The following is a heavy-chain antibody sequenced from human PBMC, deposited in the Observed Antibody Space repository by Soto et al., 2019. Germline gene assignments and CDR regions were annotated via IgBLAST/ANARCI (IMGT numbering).Heavy chain of an antibody. D-gene: IGHD3-22*01. CDR2: SRNKANSYTT. V-gene: IGHV3-72*01. J-gene: IGHJ4*02. Sequence: EVQLVESGGGLVQPGGSLRLSCAASGFTFSDHYMDWVRQAPGKGLEWVGRSRNKANSYTTEYAASVKGRFTISRDDSXXSLYLQMNSLKTEDTAVYYCARANYNDRSGNYYDYWGQGTLVTVSS. CDR1: GFTFSDHY. CDR3: ARANYNDRSGNYYDY.